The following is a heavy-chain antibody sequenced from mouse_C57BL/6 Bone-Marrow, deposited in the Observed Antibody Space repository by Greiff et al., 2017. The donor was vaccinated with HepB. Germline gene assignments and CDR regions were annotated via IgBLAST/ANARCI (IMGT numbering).Heavy chain of an antibody. D-gene: IGHD2-5*01. CDR1: GYTFTSYW. CDR2: IDPSDSYT. Sequence: QVQLQQPGAELVRPGTSVKLSCKASGYTFTSYWMHWVKQRPGQGLEWIGVIDPSDSYTNYNQKFKGKATLTVDNSSSTAYMQLSSLTSEDSAVYFCARSVYYSNYVGGFDYAMDYWGQGTSVTVSS. V-gene: IGHV1-59*01. J-gene: IGHJ4*01. CDR3: ARSVYYSNYVGGFDYAMDY.